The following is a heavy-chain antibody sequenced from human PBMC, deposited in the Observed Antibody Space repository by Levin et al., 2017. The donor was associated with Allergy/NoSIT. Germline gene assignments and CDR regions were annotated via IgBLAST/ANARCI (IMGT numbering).Heavy chain of an antibody. V-gene: IGHV3-23*01. Sequence: GGSLRLSCAASGFTFSRFAMSWVRQAPGKGLEWVASVNNGGNAYYADSVMGRFSISRDTSKDTLDLQMDNLRVEDSAVYYCAKDHENTGWPTFDAWGQGTLVSVSS. J-gene: IGHJ4*02. D-gene: IGHD6-19*01. CDR3: AKDHENTGWPTFDA. CDR2: VNNGGNA. CDR1: GFTFSRFA.